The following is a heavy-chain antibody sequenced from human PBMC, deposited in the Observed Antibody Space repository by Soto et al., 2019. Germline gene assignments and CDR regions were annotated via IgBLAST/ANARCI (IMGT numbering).Heavy chain of an antibody. Sequence: ASVKVSCKASGYTFTSYAMHWVRQAPGQRLEWMGWVNAGNGNTKYSQKFQGRVTITRDTSASTAYMELSSLRSEDTAVYYCARVYYDSSGYYSFADYWGQGTLVTVSS. CDR2: VNAGNGNT. V-gene: IGHV1-3*01. J-gene: IGHJ4*02. CDR1: GYTFTSYA. D-gene: IGHD3-22*01. CDR3: ARVYYDSSGYYSFADY.